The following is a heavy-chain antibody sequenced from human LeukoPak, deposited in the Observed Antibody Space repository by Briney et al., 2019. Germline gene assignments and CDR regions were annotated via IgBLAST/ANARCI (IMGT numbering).Heavy chain of an antibody. D-gene: IGHD3-22*01. J-gene: IGHJ4*02. CDR1: GGSISSYY. Sequence: SETLSLTCTVSGGSISSYYWSWIRQPAGKGLEWIGRIYTSGSTNYNPSLKSRVTISVDTSKNQFSLKLSSVTAADTAVYYCARVKYYDSSGYYLFDYWGQGTLVTVSS. V-gene: IGHV4-4*07. CDR3: ARVKYYDSSGYYLFDY. CDR2: IYTSGST.